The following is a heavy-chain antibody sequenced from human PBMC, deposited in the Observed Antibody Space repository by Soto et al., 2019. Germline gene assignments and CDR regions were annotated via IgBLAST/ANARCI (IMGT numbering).Heavy chain of an antibody. D-gene: IGHD5-18*01. CDR1: GDSISSSNW. Sequence: QVQLQESGPGLVKPSETLSLICAVSGDSISSSNWWTWVRQPPGKGLEWIGEIYHRGSPNYNPSLKSRVNRSIDKAKNQFSLKRSSVTAADTAVYYCARDRGYSNGPIDYWGQGTLVTVSS. V-gene: IGHV4-4*02. CDR3: ARDRGYSNGPIDY. CDR2: IYHRGSP. J-gene: IGHJ4*02.